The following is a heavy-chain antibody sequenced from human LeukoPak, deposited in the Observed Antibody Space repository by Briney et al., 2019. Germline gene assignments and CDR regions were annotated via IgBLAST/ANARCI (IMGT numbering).Heavy chain of an antibody. J-gene: IGHJ4*02. V-gene: IGHV3-30*04. D-gene: IGHD4-17*01. CDR2: ITYDGSNK. Sequence: GGSLRLSCAASGFTFSGYAMHWVRQAPGKGLEWVALITYDGSNKYYEESVKGRFTISRDNSRNTLYLQMNSLRAEDTAVFYCAKDRTSVTSLYYFDYWGQGTLVTVSS. CDR1: GFTFSGYA. CDR3: AKDRTSVTSLYYFDY.